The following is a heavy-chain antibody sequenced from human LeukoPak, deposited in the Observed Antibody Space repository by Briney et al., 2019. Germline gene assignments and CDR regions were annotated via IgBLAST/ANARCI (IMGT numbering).Heavy chain of an antibody. D-gene: IGHD5-18*01. CDR3: ARVLYSYGYSPFDY. CDR1: GYTFTSYG. Sequence: RASVKVSCKASGYTFTSYGINWVRQAPGQGLEWMGWISPYNGNTNYAQNLQGRVTLTTDTSTTTAYLELRSLRSDDTAVYFCARVLYSYGYSPFDYWGQGTLVTVSS. V-gene: IGHV1-18*01. CDR2: ISPYNGNT. J-gene: IGHJ4*02.